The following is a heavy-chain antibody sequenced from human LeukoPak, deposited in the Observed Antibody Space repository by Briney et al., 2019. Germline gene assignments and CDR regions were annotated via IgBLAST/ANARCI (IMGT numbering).Heavy chain of an antibody. CDR2: IYYSGST. CDR1: AGSISNYY. CDR3: ARRSFSYYTMDV. V-gene: IGHV4-59*08. Sequence: SETLSLTCTVSAGSISNYYWSWTRQPPGKGLEWIGYIYYSGSTNYNPSLKSRVTISVDTSKNHFSLKLSTVTAADTAVYYCARRSFSYYTMDVWGQGTTVTVSS. J-gene: IGHJ6*02.